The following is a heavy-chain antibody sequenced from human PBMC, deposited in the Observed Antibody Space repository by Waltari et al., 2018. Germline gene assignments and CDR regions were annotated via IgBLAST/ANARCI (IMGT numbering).Heavy chain of an antibody. D-gene: IGHD3-22*01. CDR3: TRKSQLLWTGQDYYYGMDV. J-gene: IGHJ6*02. CDR2: ISYDGSNK. CDR1: GFTFSSYG. Sequence: QVQLEESGGGVVQPGKSLRLSCAASGFTFSSYGMYWVRQAPGKGLGWVAFISYDGSNKEFADSVKGRFAISRDNSKNTLYLQMNSLRAEDTAVYYCTRKSQLLWTGQDYYYGMDVWGRGTTVTVSS. V-gene: IGHV3-33*01.